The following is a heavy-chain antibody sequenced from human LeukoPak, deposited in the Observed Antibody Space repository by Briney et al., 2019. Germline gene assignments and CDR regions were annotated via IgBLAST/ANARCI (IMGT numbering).Heavy chain of an antibody. CDR3: ARDHHYDHFDY. V-gene: IGHV3-48*04. CDR1: GFTFSSYS. D-gene: IGHD3-3*01. Sequence: PGGSLRLSCAASGFTFSSYSMNWVRQAPGKGLEWVSYISSSSSTIYYADSVKGRFTISRDNAKNSLYLQMNSLRAEDTAVYYCARDHHYDHFDYWGQGTLVTVSS. CDR2: ISSSSSTI. J-gene: IGHJ4*02.